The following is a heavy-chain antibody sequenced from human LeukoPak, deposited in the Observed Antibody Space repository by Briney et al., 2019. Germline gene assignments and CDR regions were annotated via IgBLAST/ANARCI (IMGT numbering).Heavy chain of an antibody. J-gene: IGHJ4*02. CDR1: GGSISSYY. Sequence: ETLSLTCTVSGGSISSYYWSWIRQPPGKGLEWIGYIYYSGSTNYNPSLKSRVTISVDTSKNQFSLKLSSVTAADTAVYYCARLGLAVAAAGRWLTDYWGQGTLVTVSS. CDR3: ARLGLAVAAAGRWLTDY. CDR2: IYYSGST. V-gene: IGHV4-59*08. D-gene: IGHD6-19*01.